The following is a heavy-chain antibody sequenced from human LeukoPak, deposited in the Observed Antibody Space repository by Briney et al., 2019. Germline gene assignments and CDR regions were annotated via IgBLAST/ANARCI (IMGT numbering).Heavy chain of an antibody. V-gene: IGHV1-18*01. Sequence: ASVKVSCKASGYTYTSYGISWVRQAPGQGLEWMGWISAYNGNTNYAQKLQGRVTMTTDTSTSTAYMELRSLRSDDTAVYYCAREVTGTWGSWFDPWGQGTLVTVSS. D-gene: IGHD1-7*01. J-gene: IGHJ5*02. CDR3: AREVTGTWGSWFDP. CDR1: GYTYTSYG. CDR2: ISAYNGNT.